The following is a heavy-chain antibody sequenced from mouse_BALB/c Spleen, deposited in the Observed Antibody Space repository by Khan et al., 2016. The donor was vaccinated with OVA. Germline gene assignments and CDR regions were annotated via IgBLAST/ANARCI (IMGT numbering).Heavy chain of an antibody. Sequence: QVQLKQSGPDLEAPSQSLSITCTAYGYSLTRYGVHWVRQPPGKGLEWLGLIWAGGSTNYNWALMSRLSISIDNSKSLVFLIMNSLQTDDTALYYCAKSKYLARYWGQGTTLTVSS. CDR2: IWAGGST. D-gene: IGHD3-3*01. CDR3: AKSKYLARY. V-gene: IGHV2-9*02. J-gene: IGHJ2*01. CDR1: GYSLTRYG.